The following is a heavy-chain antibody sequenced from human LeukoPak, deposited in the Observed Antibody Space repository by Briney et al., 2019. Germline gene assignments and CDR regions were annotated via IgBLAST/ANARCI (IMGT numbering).Heavy chain of an antibody. CDR3: ARSGGGDFDAFDI. CDR1: GYSFTSYW. D-gene: IGHD2-21*02. CDR2: IYPGDSDT. Sequence: GESLQFSCKGSGYSFTSYWVGWVRQMPGKGLEWMGIIYPGDSDTRYSPSFQGQVTISADKSISTAYLQWSSLKASDTAMYYCARSGGGDFDAFDIWGQGTMVTVSS. J-gene: IGHJ3*02. V-gene: IGHV5-51*01.